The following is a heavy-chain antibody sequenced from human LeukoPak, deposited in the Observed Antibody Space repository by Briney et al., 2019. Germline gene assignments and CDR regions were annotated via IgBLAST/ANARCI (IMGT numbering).Heavy chain of an antibody. CDR1: GGTFSSYA. V-gene: IGHV1-69*06. D-gene: IGHD2-21*02. CDR3: ARSAGGVCGGDCYPESYFYYMDV. Sequence: GASVKVSCKASGGTFSSYAISWVRQAPGQGLEWMGGIIPIFGTANYAQKFQGRVTITADKSTTTAYMELSSLRSDDTAVYYCARSAGGVCGGDCYPESYFYYMDVWGKGTTVTVSS. J-gene: IGHJ6*03. CDR2: IIPIFGTA.